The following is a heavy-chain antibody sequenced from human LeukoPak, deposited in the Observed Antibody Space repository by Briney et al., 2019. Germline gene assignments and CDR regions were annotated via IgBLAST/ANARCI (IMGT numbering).Heavy chain of an antibody. CDR2: INPNSGGT. D-gene: IGHD1-1*01. CDR3: ARVETGTTRGNWFDP. J-gene: IGHJ5*02. Sequence: GASVKVSCKASGFTFTSYDINWVRQAPGQGLEWMGRINPNSGGTNYAQKFQGRVTMTRDTSISTAYMELSRLRSDDTAVYYCARVETGTTRGNWFDPWGQGTLVTVSS. CDR1: GFTFTSYD. V-gene: IGHV1-2*06.